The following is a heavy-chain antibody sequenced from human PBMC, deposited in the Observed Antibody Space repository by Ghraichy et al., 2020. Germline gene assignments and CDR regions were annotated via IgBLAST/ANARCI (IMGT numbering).Heavy chain of an antibody. CDR2: ISGSGGST. D-gene: IGHD5-18*01. V-gene: IGHV3-23*01. Sequence: LSLTCAASGFTFSSYAMSWVRQAPGKGLEWVSAISGSGGSTYYADSVKGRFTISRDNSKNTLYLQMNSLRAEDTAVYYCAKVPVGYSYGSAWGYFDYWGQGTLVTVSS. CDR1: GFTFSSYA. CDR3: AKVPVGYSYGSAWGYFDY. J-gene: IGHJ4*02.